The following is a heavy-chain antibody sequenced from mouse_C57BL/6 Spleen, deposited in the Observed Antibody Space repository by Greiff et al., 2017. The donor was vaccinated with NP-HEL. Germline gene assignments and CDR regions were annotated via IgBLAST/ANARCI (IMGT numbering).Heavy chain of an antibody. D-gene: IGHD2-5*01. CDR1: GFTFSSYA. Sequence: EVQLQESGGGLVKPGGSLKLSCAASGFTFSSYAMSWVRQTPEKRLEWVATISDGGSYTYYPDNVKGRFTISRDNAKNNLYLQMSHLKSEDTAMYYCARFYYSNSLYAMDYWGQGTSVTVSS. CDR3: ARFYYSNSLYAMDY. CDR2: ISDGGSYT. V-gene: IGHV5-4*01. J-gene: IGHJ4*01.